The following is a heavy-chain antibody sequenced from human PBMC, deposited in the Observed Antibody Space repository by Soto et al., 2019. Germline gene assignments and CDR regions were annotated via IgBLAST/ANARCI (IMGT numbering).Heavy chain of an antibody. J-gene: IGHJ6*02. CDR3: ARVGRELSPFYYYYGMDV. V-gene: IGHV4-61*01. Sequence: QVQLQESGPGLVKPSETLSLTCTVSGGSVSSGSYYWSWIRQPPGKGLEWIGYIYYSGSTNYNPSLTRRVTISVDTSKDQCSLKLSSVTAADTAVYYCARVGRELSPFYYYYGMDVWGQGTTVTVSS. CDR1: GGSVSSGSYY. D-gene: IGHD1-26*01. CDR2: IYYSGST.